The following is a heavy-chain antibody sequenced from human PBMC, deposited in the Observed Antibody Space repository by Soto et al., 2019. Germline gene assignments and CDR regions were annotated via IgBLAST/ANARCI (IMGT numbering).Heavy chain of an antibody. CDR1: GGSLGSSSYY. J-gene: IGHJ4*02. Sequence: PSETLSLTCTVSGGSLGSSSYYWGWIRQSPGKGLEWIGNIYYSGNTFYNPSLKSRVTISVDTSKNQIYLHLSAATAADTAIFYCASIAAPGTTHFDFWGQGTLVTVSS. CDR2: IYYSGNT. V-gene: IGHV4-39*01. CDR3: ASIAAPGTTHFDF. D-gene: IGHD6-13*01.